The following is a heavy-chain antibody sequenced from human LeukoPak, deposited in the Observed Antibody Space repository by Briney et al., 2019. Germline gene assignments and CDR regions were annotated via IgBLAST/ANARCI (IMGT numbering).Heavy chain of an antibody. CDR2: ISGSGGST. J-gene: IGHJ4*02. D-gene: IGHD2-15*01. Sequence: GGSLRLSCAASGFTFSSYAMSWVRQAPGKGLEWVSAISGSGGSTYYADSVKGRFTISRDNSKNTLYLQMNSPRAEDTAVYYCAKDLILGAAASYYFDYWGQGTLVTVSS. CDR1: GFTFSSYA. CDR3: AKDLILGAAASYYFDY. V-gene: IGHV3-23*01.